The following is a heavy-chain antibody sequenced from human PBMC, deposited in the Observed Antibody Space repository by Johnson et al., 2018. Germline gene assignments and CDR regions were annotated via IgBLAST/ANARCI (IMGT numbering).Heavy chain of an antibody. Sequence: QVQLVESGGGVVQPGRSLRLSCVLSGFTFNNFGMHWVRQAPGKGLEWVADISYEGRNKNYADSVKGRFTISRDNSKNTLYLEMNSLRVEDTAVYYCAKDDRPTLRPAAYFQHWGQGTLVTVSS. V-gene: IGHV3-30*18. CDR1: GFTFNNFG. CDR2: ISYEGRNK. J-gene: IGHJ1*01. D-gene: IGHD2-15*01. CDR3: AKDDRPTLRPAAYFQH.